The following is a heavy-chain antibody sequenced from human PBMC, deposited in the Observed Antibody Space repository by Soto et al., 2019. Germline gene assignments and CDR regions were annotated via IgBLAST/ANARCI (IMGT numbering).Heavy chain of an antibody. CDR2: ISGSGGST. Sequence: GGSLRLSCAASGFTFSSYAMSWVRQAPGKGLEWVSAISGSGGSTYYADSVKGRFTISRDNSMNTLFLQTNSLRAEDTAVYYCAKSLWMGCSDGHCFSDYWGQGTLVTVSS. CDR1: GFTFSSYA. CDR3: AKSLWMGCSDGHCFSDY. D-gene: IGHD2-15*01. V-gene: IGHV3-23*01. J-gene: IGHJ4*02.